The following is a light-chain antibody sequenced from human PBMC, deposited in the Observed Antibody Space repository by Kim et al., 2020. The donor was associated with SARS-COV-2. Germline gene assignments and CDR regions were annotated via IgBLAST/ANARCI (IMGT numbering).Light chain of an antibody. Sequence: QSALTQPPSASGSPGQSVTISCTRTSSDVGGYNYVSWYQQHPGKAPKLMIYEVSKRPSVVPDRFSGSKSGNTASLTVSGLQAEDEDDYYCSSYAGSNNRVFGGGTQLTVL. J-gene: IGLJ3*02. CDR3: SSYAGSNNRV. V-gene: IGLV2-8*01. CDR2: EVS. CDR1: SSDVGGYNY.